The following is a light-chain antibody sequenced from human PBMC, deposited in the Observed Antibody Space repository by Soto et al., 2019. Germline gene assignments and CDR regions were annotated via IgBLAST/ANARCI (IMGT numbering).Light chain of an antibody. CDR2: DSS. J-gene: IGKJ4*01. V-gene: IGKV3-11*01. Sequence: EIVLTQSPATLSLSPGERATLSCRASQSVGTYFAWYQQKPGQAPRLLIYDSSNRATGIPDRFSGSGSGTDFTLTISSLEPEDFAVYYCQQRRDWPSAFGGGTKVEIK. CDR3: QQRRDWPSA. CDR1: QSVGTY.